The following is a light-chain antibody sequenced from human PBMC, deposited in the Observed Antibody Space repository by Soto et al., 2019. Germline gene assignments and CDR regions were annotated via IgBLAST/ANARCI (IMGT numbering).Light chain of an antibody. Sequence: DIQMTQSPSSLSASIGDRVTITCRASQGIAGWLAWYQQKPGKAPKILIYPASSLETGVPSRFSGSGSGTEFTLTISSLQPDDFATYYCQHYNSYGTFGQGTKLDIK. CDR3: QHYNSYGT. CDR1: QGIAGW. CDR2: PAS. V-gene: IGKV1-5*01. J-gene: IGKJ1*01.